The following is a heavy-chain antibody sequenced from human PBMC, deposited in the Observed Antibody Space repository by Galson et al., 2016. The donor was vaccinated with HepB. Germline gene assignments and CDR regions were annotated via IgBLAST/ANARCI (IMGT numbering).Heavy chain of an antibody. J-gene: IGHJ3*02. CDR2: IFHSGST. D-gene: IGHD6-13*01. CDR1: AGSISRNNW. CDR3: ASYLVQSWAGSDALDT. V-gene: IGHV4-4*02. Sequence: SETLSLTCAVSAGSISRNNWWSWVRQPPGKRLEWIGEIFHSGSTNYNPSLKSRVTMFVDMSKNHVSLKLISVTAADTAMYYCASYLVQSWAGSDALDTWGLGTMVTVSS.